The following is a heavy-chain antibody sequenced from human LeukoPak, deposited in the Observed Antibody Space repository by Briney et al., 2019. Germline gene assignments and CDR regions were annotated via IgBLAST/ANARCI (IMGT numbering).Heavy chain of an antibody. Sequence: GASVKVSCKASGYTFTSYHINWVRQATGQGLEWVGWMNPNNSDIGYAQKFQGRVTMTRDTSTSTVYMELSSLRSEDTAIYYCARFEVPYSSSRNGRFDPWGQGTLATVSS. CDR2: MNPNNSDI. CDR3: ARFEVPYSSSRNGRFDP. V-gene: IGHV1-8*01. D-gene: IGHD6-13*01. J-gene: IGHJ5*02. CDR1: GYTFTSYH.